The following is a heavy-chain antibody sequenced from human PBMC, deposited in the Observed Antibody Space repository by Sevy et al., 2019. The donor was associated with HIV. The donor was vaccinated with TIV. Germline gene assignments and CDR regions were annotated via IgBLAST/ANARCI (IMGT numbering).Heavy chain of an antibody. CDR3: AKEDSNYYYDY. J-gene: IGHJ4*02. CDR2: VSRDGITV. CDR1: GFSFSNTG. Sequence: GGSLRLSCAATGFSFSNTGMHWVRQAPGKGLEWVGIVSRDGITVFYAESVKGRFTISRDNSKSTLYLQMNSLGLEDTAVYYCAKEDSNYYYDYWGQGTLVTVSS. V-gene: IGHV3-30*18. D-gene: IGHD6-13*01.